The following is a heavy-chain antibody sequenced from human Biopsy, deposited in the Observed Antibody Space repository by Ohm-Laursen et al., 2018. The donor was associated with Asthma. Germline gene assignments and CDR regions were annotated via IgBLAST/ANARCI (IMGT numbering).Heavy chain of an antibody. CDR1: YGSITSGGYY. J-gene: IGHJ4*02. Sequence: TLSLTCIVSYGSITSGGYYWTWIRQHPGKGLEWIGFIYYSGSTYYNPSLKSRVSISIDTPKNQFSLKLSSVTAADTAVYYCARAQDYYDSRGYYRSFDYWGQGTLVTVSS. D-gene: IGHD3-22*01. CDR2: IYYSGST. CDR3: ARAQDYYDSRGYYRSFDY. V-gene: IGHV4-31*03.